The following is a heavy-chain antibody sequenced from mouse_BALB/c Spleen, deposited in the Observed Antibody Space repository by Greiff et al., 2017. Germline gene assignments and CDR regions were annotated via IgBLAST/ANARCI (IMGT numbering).Heavy chain of an antibody. V-gene: IGHV3-2*02. D-gene: IGHD2-2*01. CDR2: ISYSGST. Sequence: ESGPGLVKPSQSLSLTCTVTGYSITSDYAWYWIRQFPGNKLEWMGYISYSGSTSYNPSLKSRISITRDTSKNQFFLQLNSVTTEDTATYYCARDLLWLRYFDVWGAGTTVTVSS. CDR1: GYSITSDYA. CDR3: ARDLLWLRYFDV. J-gene: IGHJ1*01.